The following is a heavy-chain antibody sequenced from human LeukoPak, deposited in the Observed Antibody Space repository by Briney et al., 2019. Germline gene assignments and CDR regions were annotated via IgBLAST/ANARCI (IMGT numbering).Heavy chain of an antibody. CDR1: GYTFSSSD. V-gene: IGHV1-8*01. CDR3: ATDRIQERWFDP. Sequence: ASVKVSCKASGYTFSSSDINWMRQATGQGLEWMGWMNPNSGNTGYAQKFQGRVTMTRNTSISTAYMELSSLRSEDTAVYYCATDRIQERWFDPWGQGTLVTVSS. D-gene: IGHD5-18*01. CDR2: MNPNSGNT. J-gene: IGHJ5*02.